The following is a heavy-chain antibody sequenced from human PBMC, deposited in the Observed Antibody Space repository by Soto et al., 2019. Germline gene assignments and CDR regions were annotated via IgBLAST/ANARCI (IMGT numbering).Heavy chain of an antibody. D-gene: IGHD3-16*01. V-gene: IGHV3-23*01. CDR3: AKAHYWGFTY. Sequence: EVRLLESGGGLVQPGGSLRLSCAASGFTFSVYAMSWVRQAPGKGLEWVSGISGSGDSTHYADSVKGRFTVSRDNSKSMLYLQTDSLSADDTAIYYCAKAHYWGFTYWGQGTLVTVSS. J-gene: IGHJ4*02. CDR1: GFTFSVYA. CDR2: ISGSGDST.